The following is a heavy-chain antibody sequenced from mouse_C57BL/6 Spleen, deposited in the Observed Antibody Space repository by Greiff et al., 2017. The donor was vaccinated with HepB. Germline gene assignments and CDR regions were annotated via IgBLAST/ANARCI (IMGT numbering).Heavy chain of an antibody. V-gene: IGHV3-6*01. CDR3: ARENMGLDY. J-gene: IGHJ2*01. CDR2: ISYDGSN. CDR1: GYSITSGYY. D-gene: IGHD1-1*02. Sequence: EVKLMESGPGLVKPSQSLSLTCSVTGYSITSGYYWNWIRQFPGNKLEWMGYISYDGSNNFNPSLKNRISITRDTSKNQFFLKLNSVTTEDTATYYCARENMGLDYWGQGTTLTVSS.